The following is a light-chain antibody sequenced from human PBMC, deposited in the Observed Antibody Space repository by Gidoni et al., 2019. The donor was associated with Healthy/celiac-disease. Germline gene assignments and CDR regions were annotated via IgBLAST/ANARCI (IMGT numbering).Light chain of an antibody. CDR3: QSADSSGTSVV. CDR1: ALPKQY. J-gene: IGLJ2*01. CDR2: KDS. V-gene: IGLV3-25*03. Sequence: SYELTQPPSVSVSPGQTARIPCPGDALPKQYAYWYQQKQGQAPVLVIYKDSERPSGIPERFSGASSGTTVTLTISGVQAEDEADYYCQSADSSGTSVVFGGGTKLTVL.